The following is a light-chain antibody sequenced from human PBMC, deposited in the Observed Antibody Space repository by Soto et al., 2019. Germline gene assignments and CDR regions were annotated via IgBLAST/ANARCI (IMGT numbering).Light chain of an antibody. J-gene: IGKJ3*01. V-gene: IGKV1-39*01. CDR2: AAS. Sequence: DIQMTQSPSSLSASIGDRVTITCRASQSINTYLNWYQQRPGKAPELLIFAASTWQSGVPSRFSGSVSGTDFTLTISSLQPEDFATYYCQQTYTFGFTFGPGTTVEFK. CDR1: QSINTY. CDR3: QQTYTFGFT.